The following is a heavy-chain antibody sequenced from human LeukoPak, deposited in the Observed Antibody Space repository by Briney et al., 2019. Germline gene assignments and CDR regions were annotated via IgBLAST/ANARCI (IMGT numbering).Heavy chain of an antibody. Sequence: PGGSLRLSCAASGFTFRTYGMHWVRQAPGKGLEWVAVISYDGSDKYYADSVKGRFTISRDNSKNTLFLQMNSLRAEDTAVYYCSKGFYTAMFLFDNFDMWGQGTMVTVSS. CDR1: GFTFRTYG. CDR3: SKGFYTAMFLFDNFDM. D-gene: IGHD5-18*01. CDR2: ISYDGSDK. V-gene: IGHV3-30*18. J-gene: IGHJ3*02.